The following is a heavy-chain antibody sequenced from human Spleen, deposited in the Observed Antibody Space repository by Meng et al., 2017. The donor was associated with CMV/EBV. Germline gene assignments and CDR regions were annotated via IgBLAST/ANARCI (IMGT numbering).Heavy chain of an antibody. D-gene: IGHD1-26*01. CDR3: ARVRVGATSYYFDY. V-gene: IGHV3-21*01. CDR2: ISSSSSYI. CDR1: GFTFSSYS. Sequence: GGSLRLSCAASGFTFSSYSMNWVRQAPGKGLEWVSSISSSSSYIYYADSVKGRFTISRDNSKNTLYLQMNSLRAEDTAVYYCARVRVGATSYYFDYWGQGTLVTVSS. J-gene: IGHJ4*02.